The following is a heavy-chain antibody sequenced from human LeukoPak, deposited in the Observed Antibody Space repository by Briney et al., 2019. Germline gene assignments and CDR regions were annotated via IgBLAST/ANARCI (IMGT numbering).Heavy chain of an antibody. CDR3: ARDQGYDSSGYPALDY. J-gene: IGHJ4*02. D-gene: IGHD3-22*01. V-gene: IGHV1-69*05. CDR2: IIPIFGTA. Sequence: SVKVSCKASGGTFSSYAISWVRQAPGQGLEWMGGIIPIFGTANYAQKLQGRVTMTTDTSTSTAYMELRSLRSDDTAVYYCARDQGYDSSGYPALDYWGQGTLVTVSS. CDR1: GGTFSSYA.